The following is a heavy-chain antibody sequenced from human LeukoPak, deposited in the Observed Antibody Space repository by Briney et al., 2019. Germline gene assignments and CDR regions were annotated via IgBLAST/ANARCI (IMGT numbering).Heavy chain of an antibody. Sequence: PGGSLRLSCAASGFTFSSYAMSWVRQAPGKGLEWVSGISGSGGSTYYADSVKGRFTISRDNSKNTLYLQMNSLRAEDTAVYYCAKDPGYCSGGSCYTPFDYWGQGTLVTVAS. CDR2: ISGSGGST. J-gene: IGHJ4*02. CDR3: AKDPGYCSGGSCYTPFDY. CDR1: GFTFSSYA. D-gene: IGHD2-15*01. V-gene: IGHV3-23*01.